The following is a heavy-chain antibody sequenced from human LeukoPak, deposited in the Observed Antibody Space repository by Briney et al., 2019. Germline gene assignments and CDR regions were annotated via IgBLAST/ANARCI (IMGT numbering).Heavy chain of an antibody. Sequence: GGSLRLSCAASGFTFSSYSMNWVRQAPGKGLEWVSYISSSSSTIYYADSVKGRFTISRDNAKNSLYLQMNSLRAEDTAVYYCAREGHHYYDTTGYYYNDYWGQGTLVTVSS. V-gene: IGHV3-48*04. D-gene: IGHD3-22*01. J-gene: IGHJ4*02. CDR2: ISSSSSTI. CDR1: GFTFSSYS. CDR3: AREGHHYYDTTGYYYNDY.